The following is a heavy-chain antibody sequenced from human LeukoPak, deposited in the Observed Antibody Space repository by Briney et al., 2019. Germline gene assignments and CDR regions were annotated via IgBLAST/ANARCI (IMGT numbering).Heavy chain of an antibody. Sequence: GESLKISCKGSGYSFTSYWIGWVRQMPGKGLEWMGIIYPGDSDTRYSPSFQSQVTISADKSISTAYLQWSSLKASDTAMYYCARHENSCSGGSCYYDHFDYWGQGTLVTVSS. V-gene: IGHV5-51*01. CDR3: ARHENSCSGGSCYYDHFDY. D-gene: IGHD2-15*01. J-gene: IGHJ4*02. CDR2: IYPGDSDT. CDR1: GYSFTSYW.